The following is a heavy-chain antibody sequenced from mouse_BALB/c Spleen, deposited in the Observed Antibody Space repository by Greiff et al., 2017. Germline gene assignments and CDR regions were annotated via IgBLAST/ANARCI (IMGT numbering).Heavy chain of an antibody. V-gene: IGHV2-9-2*01. J-gene: IGHJ4*01. CDR1: GFSLTSYD. Sequence: VMLVESGPGLVAPSQSLSITCTVSGFSLTSYDISWIRQPPGKGLEWLGVIWTGGGTNYNSAFMSRLSISKDNSKSQVFLKMNSLQTDDTAIYYCVRDGALDYYAMDYWGQGTSVTVSS. D-gene: IGHD3-1*01. CDR3: VRDGALDYYAMDY. CDR2: IWTGGGT.